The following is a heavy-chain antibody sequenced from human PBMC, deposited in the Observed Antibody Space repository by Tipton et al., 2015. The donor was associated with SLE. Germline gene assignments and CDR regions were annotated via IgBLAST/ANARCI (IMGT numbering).Heavy chain of an antibody. V-gene: IGHV1-18*04. CDR1: GYTFNTYG. Sequence: QLVQSGPEVKKPGASVKVSCKASGYTFNTYGIRWVRQAPGQGLECMGWISGYNGNANYAQKLQGRVTMTADTSTSTAYMELRSLTSDDTAVYYCARCYYDVLTGYCDYWGQGTLVAVSS. CDR2: ISGYNGNA. CDR3: ARCYYDVLTGYCDY. J-gene: IGHJ4*02. D-gene: IGHD3-9*01.